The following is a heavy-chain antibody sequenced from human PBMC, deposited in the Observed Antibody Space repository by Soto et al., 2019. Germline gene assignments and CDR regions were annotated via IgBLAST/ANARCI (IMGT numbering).Heavy chain of an antibody. CDR1: GFTFSSYG. CDR3: ARIDFSSSTHYYYGMDV. D-gene: IGHD6-6*01. V-gene: IGHV3-33*01. J-gene: IGHJ6*02. CDR2: IWYDGSNK. Sequence: GGSLSLSCAASGFTFSSYGMHWVRQAPGKGLEWVAVIWYDGSNKYYADSVKGRFTISRDNSKNTLYLQMNSLRAEDTAVYYCARIDFSSSTHYYYGMDVWGQGTTVTVSS.